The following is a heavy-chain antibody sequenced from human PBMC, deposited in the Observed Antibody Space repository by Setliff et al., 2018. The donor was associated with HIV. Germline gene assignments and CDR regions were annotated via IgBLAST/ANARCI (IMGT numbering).Heavy chain of an antibody. CDR3: ARGTSGSYGGFDY. Sequence: PGGSLRLSCAASGFTFKTYWMHWVRQVPGKGLVWVSRINRDGSTTSYADSVKGRFTISRDNAKNTLHLQMNSLRAEDTAVYYCARGTSGSYGGFDYWGQAILVTVSS. CDR1: GFTFKTYW. CDR2: INRDGSTT. V-gene: IGHV3-74*01. J-gene: IGHJ4*02. D-gene: IGHD1-26*01.